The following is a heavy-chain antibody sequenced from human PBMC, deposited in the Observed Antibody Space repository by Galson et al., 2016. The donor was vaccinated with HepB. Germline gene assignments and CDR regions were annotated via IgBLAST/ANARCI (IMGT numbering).Heavy chain of an antibody. D-gene: IGHD2-15*01. J-gene: IGHJ5*02. CDR1: GGSISRSSYY. V-gene: IGHV4-39*01. CDR3: ARHFPARYCSAGDCYDNGFAP. Sequence: SETLSLTCTVSGGSISRSSYYWGWIRQTPGKGLEWIGTIYYSGATYYNPSLKSRVTISVDTSKNHFSLKLSSVTAADTAVYYCARHFPARYCSAGDCYDNGFAPWGQGILVTVSS. CDR2: IYYSGAT.